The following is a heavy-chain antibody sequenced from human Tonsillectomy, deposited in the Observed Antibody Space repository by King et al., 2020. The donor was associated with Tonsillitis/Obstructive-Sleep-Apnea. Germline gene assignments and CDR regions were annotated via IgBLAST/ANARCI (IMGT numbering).Heavy chain of an antibody. CDR2: ISPVGLIT. Sequence: VQLVESGGGLVQPGGSLRLSCSVSGFTFNTYMHWVRQAPGKGLHYVSSISPVGLITYYTDSVRGRFTISRDNSKNTLYLQMSSLRSYDTAVYYCVKDRYIDYWGQGTLVTVSS. CDR3: VKDRYIDY. CDR1: GFTFNTY. D-gene: IGHD2-2*02. V-gene: IGHV3-64D*06. J-gene: IGHJ4*02.